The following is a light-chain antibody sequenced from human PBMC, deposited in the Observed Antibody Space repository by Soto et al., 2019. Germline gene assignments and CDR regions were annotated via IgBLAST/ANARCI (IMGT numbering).Light chain of an antibody. CDR2: EVT. Sequence: QSVLTQPASVSGSPGQSITISCTGTSSDVGRYNYVSWYQQYPGRAPKLIIYEVTNRPSGVSDRFSGSKSGNVASLTISGLQAADEADYYCGSYTYTYVRIFGNGTKLTV. V-gene: IGLV2-14*01. CDR3: GSYTYTYVRI. CDR1: SSDVGRYNY. J-gene: IGLJ1*01.